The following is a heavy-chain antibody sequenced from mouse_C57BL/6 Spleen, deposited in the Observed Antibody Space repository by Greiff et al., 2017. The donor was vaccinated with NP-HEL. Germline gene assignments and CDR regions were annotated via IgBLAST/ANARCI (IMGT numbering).Heavy chain of an antibody. CDR1: GYTFTDYY. Sequence: EVQLQQSGPELVKPGASVKISCKASGYTFTDYYMNWVKQSHGKSLEWIGDINPNNGGTSYNQKFKGKATLTVDKSSSTAYMELRSLTSEDSAVYDCASRNTWCAYWGQGTLVTVSA. V-gene: IGHV1-26*01. J-gene: IGHJ3*01. D-gene: IGHD2-1*01. CDR2: INPNNGGT. CDR3: ASRNTWCAY.